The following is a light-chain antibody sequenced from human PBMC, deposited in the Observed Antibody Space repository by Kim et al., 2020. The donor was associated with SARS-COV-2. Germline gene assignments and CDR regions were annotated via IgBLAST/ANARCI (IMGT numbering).Light chain of an antibody. CDR1: NIESMN. J-gene: IGLJ2*01. Sequence: APGRTARITCGGNNIESMNVDWYQKGPGQAPVLVIDYDTDRRSGIPERFSGSNSGNTATLTISRVGAGDEADYYCQVWDSRSDHLVFGGGTQLTVL. V-gene: IGLV3-21*04. CDR3: QVWDSRSDHLV. CDR2: YDT.